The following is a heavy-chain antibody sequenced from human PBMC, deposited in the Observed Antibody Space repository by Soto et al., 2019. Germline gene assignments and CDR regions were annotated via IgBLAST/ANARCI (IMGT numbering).Heavy chain of an antibody. Sequence: SETLSLTCTVSGGSISSYYWSWIRQPPGKGLEWIGYIYYSGSTNYNPSLKSRVTISVDTSKNQFSLKLSSVTAADTAVYYCASFGSIAAATVVDYWGQGTLVTVSS. CDR1: GGSISSYY. V-gene: IGHV4-59*08. J-gene: IGHJ4*02. D-gene: IGHD6-13*01. CDR3: ASFGSIAAATVVDY. CDR2: IYYSGST.